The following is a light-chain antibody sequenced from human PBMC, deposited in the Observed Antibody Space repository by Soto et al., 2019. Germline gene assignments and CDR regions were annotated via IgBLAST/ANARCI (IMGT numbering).Light chain of an antibody. Sequence: QSVLTQPPSVSGAPGQRVTISCTGSSSNIGAGYDVHWYQQLPGTAPKLLIYGNSNRPSGVPDRFSGSKSGTSASLALTGLQAEDEADYYCQSYDSSLSGDVFGTGTKLTVL. CDR3: QSYDSSLSGDV. J-gene: IGLJ1*01. CDR2: GNS. CDR1: SSNIGAGYD. V-gene: IGLV1-40*01.